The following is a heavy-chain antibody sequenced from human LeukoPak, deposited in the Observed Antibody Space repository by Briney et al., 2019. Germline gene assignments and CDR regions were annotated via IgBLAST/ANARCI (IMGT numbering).Heavy chain of an antibody. CDR3: AKDSLRFLEWLSSGPYGMDV. Sequence: GRSLRLSCAASGFTFSSYGMHWVRQAPGKGLEWVAVISYDGSNKYYADSVKGRFTFSRDNSKNTLYLQMNSLRAEDTAVYYCAKDSLRFLEWLSSGPYGMDVWGQGTTVTVSS. V-gene: IGHV3-30*18. J-gene: IGHJ6*02. D-gene: IGHD3-3*01. CDR1: GFTFSSYG. CDR2: ISYDGSNK.